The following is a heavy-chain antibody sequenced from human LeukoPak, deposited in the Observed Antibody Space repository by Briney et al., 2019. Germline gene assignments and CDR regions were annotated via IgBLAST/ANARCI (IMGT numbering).Heavy chain of an antibody. CDR2: INTNTGNP. J-gene: IGHJ2*01. V-gene: IGHV7-4-1*02. CDR1: GYTFTSYA. Sequence: ASVKVSCKASGYTFTSYAMNWARQAPGQGLEWMGWINTNTGNPTYAQGFTGRFVFSLDTSVSTAYLQISSLKAEDTAVYYCAREWHYYDSSGYPLRRYFDLWGRGTLVTVSS. CDR3: AREWHYYDSSGYPLRRYFDL. D-gene: IGHD3-22*01.